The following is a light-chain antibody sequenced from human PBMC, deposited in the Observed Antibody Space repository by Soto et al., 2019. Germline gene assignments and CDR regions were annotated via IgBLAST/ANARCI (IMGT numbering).Light chain of an antibody. Sequence: EIVLTHSPGTLSLSPGERATLSCRASQSVSSSYLAWYQQKPGQAPRLVISGASSRATGIPDRFSGSGSGTDFTLTISRLEPEDFAVYYCQQYGSSPLTFGGGTKVDIK. J-gene: IGKJ4*01. CDR2: GAS. CDR1: QSVSSSY. CDR3: QQYGSSPLT. V-gene: IGKV3-20*01.